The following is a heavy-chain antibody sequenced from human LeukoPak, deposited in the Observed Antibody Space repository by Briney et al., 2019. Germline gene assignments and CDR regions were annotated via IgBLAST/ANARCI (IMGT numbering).Heavy chain of an antibody. D-gene: IGHD3-10*01. J-gene: IGHJ4*02. CDR2: IYYSGGT. CDR3: AASLWFGIYPDY. V-gene: IGHV4-59*12. Sequence: SETLSLTCTISGGSIINYYWTWIRQPPGKGLEWIGHIYYSGGTNYNPSLKSRVTISVDTSNNHLSLSLNSVTAADTAVYYCAASLWFGIYPDYWGQGSLVTVSS. CDR1: GGSIINYY.